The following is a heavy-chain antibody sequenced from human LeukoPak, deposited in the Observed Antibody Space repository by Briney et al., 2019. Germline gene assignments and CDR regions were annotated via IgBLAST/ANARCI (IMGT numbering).Heavy chain of an antibody. CDR2: INPNSGGT. CDR3: ARDSHDDYGDYVWFDP. V-gene: IGHV1-2*06. J-gene: IGHJ5*02. CDR1: GYTFTGYY. D-gene: IGHD4-17*01. Sequence: VASVKVSCKASGYTFTGYYMHWVRQAPGQGLEWMGRINPNSGGTNYAQKFQGRVTMTRDTSISTAYMELSRLRSDDTAVYYCARDSHDDYGDYVWFDPWGQGNLVTVSS.